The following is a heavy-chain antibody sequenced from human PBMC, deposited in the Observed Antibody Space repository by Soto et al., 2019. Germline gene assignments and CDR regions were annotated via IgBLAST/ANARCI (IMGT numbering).Heavy chain of an antibody. CDR1: GFIFSDYY. D-gene: IGHD3-10*01. V-gene: IGHV3-11*04. CDR2: ISSSGSTI. CDR3: ARGAHYYGPGHAFDI. J-gene: IGHJ3*02. Sequence: PGGSLRLSCTASGFIFSDYYMTWIRQAPGKGLEWISYISSSGSTISYADSVKGRFTISRDNARNSLYLQMNSLRAGDTAVYYCARGAHYYGPGHAFDIWGQGTMVTVSS.